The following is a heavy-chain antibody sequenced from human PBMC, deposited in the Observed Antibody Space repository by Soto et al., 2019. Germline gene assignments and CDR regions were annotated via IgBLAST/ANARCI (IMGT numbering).Heavy chain of an antibody. Sequence: QVHLVQSGVEVKTPGASVKVSCKASGGSFSSSAFSWVRQAPGQGLEWMGGIIPMFGTANYAQKFQGRVTIFADKSTSIVYMELSSLRFEDTAVYYCARGRYDSSGYDFDYWGQGTLVTIST. CDR1: GGSFSSSA. CDR2: IIPMFGTA. D-gene: IGHD3-22*01. CDR3: ARGRYDSSGYDFDY. J-gene: IGHJ4*02. V-gene: IGHV1-69*06.